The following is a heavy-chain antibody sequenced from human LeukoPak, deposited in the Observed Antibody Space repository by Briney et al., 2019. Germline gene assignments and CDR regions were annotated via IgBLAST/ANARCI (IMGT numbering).Heavy chain of an antibody. V-gene: IGHV3-64D*09. CDR3: VKHRDYGDL. CDR2: ISTNGAGT. J-gene: IGHJ5*02. D-gene: IGHD4-17*01. Sequence: TGGSLRLSCSAPGFILSDYAVHWVRQAPGKGLEYVSAISTNGAGTYYADSVKGRLTISRDNSKNTVYLQLSSLRGDDTAVYYCVKHRDYGDLWGQGNLVTVSS. CDR1: GFILSDYA.